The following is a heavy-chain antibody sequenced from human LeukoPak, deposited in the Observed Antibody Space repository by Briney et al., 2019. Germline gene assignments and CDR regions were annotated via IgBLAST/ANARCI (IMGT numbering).Heavy chain of an antibody. CDR2: IYSSGST. J-gene: IGHJ4*02. V-gene: IGHV4-4*07. CDR1: GGSLSSFY. Sequence: SETLSLTCTVSGGSLSSFYRSWFRQPAGKGLEWIGRIYSSGSTNYNPSLKSRLTMSVDTSKNQFSLRLSSVTAADTAVYYCARVLGWAGFDYWGQGTLVTVSS. CDR3: ARVLGWAGFDY. D-gene: IGHD6-19*01.